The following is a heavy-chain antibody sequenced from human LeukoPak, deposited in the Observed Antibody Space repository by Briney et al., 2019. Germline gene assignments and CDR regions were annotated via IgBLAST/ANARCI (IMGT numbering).Heavy chain of an antibody. V-gene: IGHV4-31*03. D-gene: IGHD6-19*01. CDR3: ARAPPYSSGWTGWFDP. CDR1: GGSISSGGYY. CDR2: IYYSGST. J-gene: IGHJ5*02. Sequence: SQTLSITCTVSGGSISSGGYYWSWIRQHPGKGLEWIGYIYYSGSTYYNPSLKSRVTISVDTSKNQFSLKLSSVTAADAAVYYCARAPPYSSGWTGWFDPWGQGTLVTVSS.